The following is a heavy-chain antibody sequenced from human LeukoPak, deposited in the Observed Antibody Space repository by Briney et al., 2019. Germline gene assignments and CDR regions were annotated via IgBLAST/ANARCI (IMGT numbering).Heavy chain of an antibody. CDR3: ATRLPTDY. Sequence: PSETLPLTCAVYGGSFSDYSWSWIRQPPGKGLEWIGEIDHSGSTSYNPSLKSRLTISVDTSKKQFSLKLNSVTAADTAVYYCATRLPTDYWGQGTLVTVSS. D-gene: IGHD5-12*01. V-gene: IGHV4-34*01. CDR2: IDHSGST. CDR1: GGSFSDYS. J-gene: IGHJ4*02.